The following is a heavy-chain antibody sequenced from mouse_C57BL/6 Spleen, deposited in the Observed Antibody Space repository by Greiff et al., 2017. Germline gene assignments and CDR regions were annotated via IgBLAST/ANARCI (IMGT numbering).Heavy chain of an antibody. D-gene: IGHD1-1*02. CDR2: FHPYNNDT. V-gene: IGHV1-47*01. CDR3: SSGVGYFAY. CDR1: GYTFTTYP. J-gene: IGHJ2*01. Sequence: VKVVESGAELVKPGASVKMSCKASGYTFTTYPIEWMKQNHGKSLEWIGNFHPYNNDTKYNDKFKGKVTLTVDKSSRTVYLQLSRLTSDASAVSYCSSGVGYFAYWGQGTTLTVSS.